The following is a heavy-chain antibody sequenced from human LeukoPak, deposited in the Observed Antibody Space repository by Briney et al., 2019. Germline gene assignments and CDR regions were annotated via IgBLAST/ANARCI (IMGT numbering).Heavy chain of an antibody. Sequence: ASVKVSCKTSGYIFNTCGISWVRQAPGQGLEWMAWIRGNNDNTKYAQKFQGRVTLTTDTSTSTAYMELRGLTSDDMAVYYCVRDSAYSPDYWGQGSLVTVSS. V-gene: IGHV1-18*03. CDR1: GYIFNTCG. CDR3: VRDSAYSPDY. D-gene: IGHD5-12*01. CDR2: IRGNNDNT. J-gene: IGHJ4*02.